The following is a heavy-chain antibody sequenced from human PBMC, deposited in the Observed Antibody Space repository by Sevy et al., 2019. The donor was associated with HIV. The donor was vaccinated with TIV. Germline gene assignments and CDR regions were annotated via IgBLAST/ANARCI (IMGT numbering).Heavy chain of an antibody. CDR1: GFTFSSYS. V-gene: IGHV3-48*01. CDR2: ISSSSSTI. CDR3: VGGIQLWSLYYGMDV. J-gene: IGHJ6*02. Sequence: GGSLRLSCAASGFTFSSYSMNWVRQAPGKGLEWVSYISSSSSTIYYADSVKGRFTISRDNAKNSLYLQMNSLRAEDTAVYYSVGGIQLWSLYYGMDVWGQGTTVTVSS. D-gene: IGHD5-18*01.